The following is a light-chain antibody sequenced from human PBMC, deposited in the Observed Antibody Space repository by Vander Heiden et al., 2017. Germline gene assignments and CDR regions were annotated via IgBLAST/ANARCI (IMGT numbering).Light chain of an antibody. V-gene: IGLV3-1*01. CDR2: QDS. CDR1: KLGDKY. Sequence: SYELTQRPSVSVSPGQTASITCSGDKLGDKYACWYQQKPGQSPGLVIYQDSKRPSGSPDRSSGAKYGTTDTLTISGTEASEEADYYSQAWDSSVVFGGGTKLTVL. J-gene: IGLJ2*01. CDR3: QAWDSSVV.